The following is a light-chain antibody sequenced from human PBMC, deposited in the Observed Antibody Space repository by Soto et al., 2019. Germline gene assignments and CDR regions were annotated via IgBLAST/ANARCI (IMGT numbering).Light chain of an antibody. J-gene: IGKJ4*01. V-gene: IGKV1D-13*01. Sequence: AVQLTQSPSSLSASIGDRVTITCRASLGSSGALAWYQQKPGKPPKLLIYDASYLESGVPSRFSGSESGTDFNLTRSSLQPEDLATYSCQYFRNYLFTFGGGPRVETK. CDR2: DAS. CDR1: LGSSGA. CDR3: QYFRNYLFT.